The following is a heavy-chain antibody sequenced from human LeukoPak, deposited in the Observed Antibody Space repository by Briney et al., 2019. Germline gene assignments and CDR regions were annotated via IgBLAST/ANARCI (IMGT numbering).Heavy chain of an antibody. CDR2: INGNVVNT. V-gene: IGHV3-23*01. CDR3: AKVNWSYVAYDYYVMDV. Sequence: GGALRLSCSASGFTFCSYGMNRVPQAPGKGLEGVSPINGNVVNTCYVRSARGRCTISRDNSKNTLSLQMNSLRAADTAVYFWAKVNWSYVAYDYYVMDVWGQGTTVTVYS. D-gene: IGHD1-7*01. CDR1: GFTFCSYG. J-gene: IGHJ6*02.